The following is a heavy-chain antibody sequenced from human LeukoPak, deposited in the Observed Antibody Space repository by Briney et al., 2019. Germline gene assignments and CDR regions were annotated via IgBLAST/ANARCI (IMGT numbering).Heavy chain of an antibody. CDR1: GYTFTGYY. J-gene: IGHJ4*02. Sequence: ASVKVSCKASGYTFTGYYMHWVRQAPGQGLEWMGWINPNSGGTNYAQKFQGRVTMTRDTSISTAYMELSRLRSDDTAVYYRARDTVATGDFDYWGQGTLVTVSS. D-gene: IGHD4-23*01. CDR3: ARDTVATGDFDY. CDR2: INPNSGGT. V-gene: IGHV1-2*02.